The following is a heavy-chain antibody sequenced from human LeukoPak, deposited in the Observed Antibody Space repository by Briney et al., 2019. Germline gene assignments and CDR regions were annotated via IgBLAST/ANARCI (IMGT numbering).Heavy chain of an antibody. Sequence: SETLSLTCTVSGGSISSYYWSWIRQPPGKGLEWIGYIYYSGSTNYNPSLKSRVTISVDTSKNQFSLKLSSVTAADPAVYYCARRLGPHDAFDIWGQGTMVTVSS. D-gene: IGHD6-19*01. CDR2: IYYSGST. J-gene: IGHJ3*02. V-gene: IGHV4-59*01. CDR1: GGSISSYY. CDR3: ARRLGPHDAFDI.